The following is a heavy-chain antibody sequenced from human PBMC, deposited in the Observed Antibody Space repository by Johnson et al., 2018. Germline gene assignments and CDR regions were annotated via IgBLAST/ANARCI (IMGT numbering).Heavy chain of an antibody. CDR3: AKDRAWDSSVYYPEYFRH. D-gene: IGHD3-22*01. J-gene: IGHJ1*01. CDR1: GFTFSNFG. Sequence: QVQLVQSGGGVVQPGRSLRLSCGASGFTFSNFGMHWVRQAPGKGLEWVADISYDGRNKNYADYVKGRFAISRDNSKNTLYVQMDSLRAEETAVYYCAKDRAWDSSVYYPEYFRHWGQGTLVIVSS. CDR2: ISYDGRNK. V-gene: IGHV3-30*18.